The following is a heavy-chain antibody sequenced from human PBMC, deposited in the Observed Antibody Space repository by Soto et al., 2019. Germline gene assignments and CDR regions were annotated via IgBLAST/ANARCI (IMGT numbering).Heavy chain of an antibody. Sequence: ASVKVCCKASGYTFTSYAMHWVRQAPGQRLEWMGWINAGNGNTKYSQKFQGRVTITRDTSASTAYMELSSLRSEDTAVYYCARAGWELRAFDIWGQGTMVTVSS. J-gene: IGHJ3*02. CDR3: ARAGWELRAFDI. CDR1: GYTFTSYA. V-gene: IGHV1-3*01. CDR2: INAGNGNT. D-gene: IGHD1-26*01.